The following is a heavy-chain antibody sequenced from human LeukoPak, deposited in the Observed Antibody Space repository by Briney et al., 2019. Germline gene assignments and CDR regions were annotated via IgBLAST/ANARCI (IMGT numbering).Heavy chain of an antibody. Sequence: PSETLSLTCTVSGDSSSNSIYYWGWIRQPPGKGLEWIGSIDYSGSTYYNPSLKSRVTISIDTSKNHFPLKLSSVTAADTAVYYCAREYTLYRSGWFLDYWGQGTVVTVSS. CDR1: GDSSSNSIYY. CDR3: AREYTLYRSGWFLDY. V-gene: IGHV4-39*06. CDR2: IDYSGST. J-gene: IGHJ4*02. D-gene: IGHD6-19*01.